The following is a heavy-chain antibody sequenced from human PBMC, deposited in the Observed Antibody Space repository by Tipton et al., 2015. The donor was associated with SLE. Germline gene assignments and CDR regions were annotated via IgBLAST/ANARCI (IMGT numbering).Heavy chain of an antibody. J-gene: IGHJ4*02. V-gene: IGHV1-46*01. D-gene: IGHD2-15*01. CDR3: AREQSGGYWDY. CDR1: GYTFTNYY. Sequence: SGPEVKVSCKASGYTFTNYYMQWVRQAPGQGLEWMGIVIPSTGSTNYAQKFQGRVTMTRDTSTSTVYMELSRLTSEDTAVYFCAREQSGGYWDYGGQGTLVTVSS. CDR2: VIPSTGST.